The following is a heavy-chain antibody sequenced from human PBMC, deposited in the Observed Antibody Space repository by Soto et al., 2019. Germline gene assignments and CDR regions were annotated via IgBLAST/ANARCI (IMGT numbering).Heavy chain of an antibody. J-gene: IGHJ4*02. V-gene: IGHV3-23*01. CDR3: AKVVNRVRGPDY. D-gene: IGHD3-10*01. Sequence: EVQLLESGGGLVQPGGSLRLSCAASGFTFSNYVLSWFRQAPGKGLEWVSAISGTGGSTYYADSVKGRFTISRDNSKNTLYVQMNSLRVEDTSVYYCAKVVNRVRGPDYWGQGTLVTVSS. CDR2: ISGTGGST. CDR1: GFTFSNYV.